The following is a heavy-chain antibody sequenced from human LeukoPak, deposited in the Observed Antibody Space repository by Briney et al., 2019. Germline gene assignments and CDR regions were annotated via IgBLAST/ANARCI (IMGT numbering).Heavy chain of an antibody. D-gene: IGHD3-22*01. CDR3: ARDYDSTTYYYALHY. V-gene: IGHV5-51*01. CDR2: IYPGDSDT. Sequence: GESLKISCNGSGYSFTSYWIGWVRQMPGKGLEWMGSIYPGDSDTRYSPSFQGQVTISADNSISTAYLEWSSLKASATAMYFCARDYDSTTYYYALHYWGQGTLVTVSS. CDR1: GYSFTSYW. J-gene: IGHJ4*02.